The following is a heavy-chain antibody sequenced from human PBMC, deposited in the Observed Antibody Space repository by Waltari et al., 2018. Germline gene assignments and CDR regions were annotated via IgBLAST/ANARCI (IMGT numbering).Heavy chain of an antibody. J-gene: IGHJ4*02. Sequence: QLQLQESGPGLVKPSETLSLTCTVSGGSISSSSYYWGWIRQPPGKGLEWIGCIYYSGITYSTPSLKSRVTISVDTSKNQFSLKLSSVTAADTAVYYCARGIAARGCVDYWGQGTLVTVSS. CDR1: GGSISSSSYY. CDR3: ARGIAARGCVDY. CDR2: IYYSGIT. D-gene: IGHD6-6*01. V-gene: IGHV4-39*01.